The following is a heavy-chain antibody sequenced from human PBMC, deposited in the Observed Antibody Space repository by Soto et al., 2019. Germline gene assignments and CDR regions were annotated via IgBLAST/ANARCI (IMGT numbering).Heavy chain of an antibody. CDR1: SGSISSSNW. D-gene: IGHD3-10*01. V-gene: IGHV4-4*02. J-gene: IGHJ4*02. CDR3: ARKITMVRGVIQYYFYY. CDR2: IYHSGST. Sequence: QVQLQESGPGLVKPSGTLSLTCAVSSGSISSSNWWSWVRQPPGKGLEWIGEIYHSGSTNYNPSLKSLVTISVDKSKNQFSLKLSSVTAADTAVYYCARKITMVRGVIQYYFYYWGQGTLVTVSS.